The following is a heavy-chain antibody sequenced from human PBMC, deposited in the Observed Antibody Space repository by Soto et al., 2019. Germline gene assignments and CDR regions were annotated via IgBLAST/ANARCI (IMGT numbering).Heavy chain of an antibody. V-gene: IGHV4-4*02. J-gene: IGHJ4*02. CDR2: IFHDGTA. CDR3: ARLVYDTRLNYMYFDF. D-gene: IGHD3-10*01. Sequence: SETLSLTCAVSGVSLTSGNWWTWVRKSPQRGLEYIGEIFHDGTANYYPSFERRVAMSVDTSRNQFSLKLTSVTAADTAVYFCARLVYDTRLNYMYFDFWGPGTLVTVSS. CDR1: GVSLTSGNW.